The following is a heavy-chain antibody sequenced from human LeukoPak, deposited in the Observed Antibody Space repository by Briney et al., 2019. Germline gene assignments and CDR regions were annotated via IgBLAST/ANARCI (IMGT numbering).Heavy chain of an antibody. J-gene: IGHJ4*02. V-gene: IGHV3-30*04. D-gene: IGHD4-17*01. CDR3: ARSASSTVSTYFDY. Sequence: PGWALSLSCAGCGFRFSNYAMLGVRQAPRRGLEGVAVIINDGRNKNYTESVKGRFTISRDNSKNTFYLKMNCVSAEDTAVYYCARSASSTVSTYFDYWGQGTLVTVSS. CDR1: GFRFSNYA. CDR2: IINDGRNK.